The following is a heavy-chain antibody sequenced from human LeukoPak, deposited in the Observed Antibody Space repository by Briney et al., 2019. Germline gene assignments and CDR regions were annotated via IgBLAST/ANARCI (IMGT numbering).Heavy chain of an antibody. D-gene: IGHD1-26*01. CDR2: TYYRSKWYN. CDR3: ARRITIVGAKGSFDI. Sequence: SQTLSLTCAISGDSVSSNSAAWNWIRQSPSRGLEWLGRTYYRSKWYNDYAVSVKSRITINPDTSKNQFSLQLNSVTPEDTAIYYCARRITIVGAKGSFDIWGQGTMVTVSS. CDR1: GDSVSSNSAA. V-gene: IGHV6-1*01. J-gene: IGHJ3*02.